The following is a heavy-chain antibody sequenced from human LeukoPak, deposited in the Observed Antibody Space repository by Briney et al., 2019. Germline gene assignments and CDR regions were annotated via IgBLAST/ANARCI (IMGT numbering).Heavy chain of an antibody. D-gene: IGHD2-15*01. J-gene: IGHJ6*02. Sequence: SETLSLTCTVSGGSISSSSYYWGWIRQPPGKGLEWIGSIYYSGSTYYNPSLKSRVTISVDTSKNQFSLKLSSVTAADTAVYYCARHGVVVVAATGAYYYYGMDVWGQGTTVTVSS. CDR2: IYYSGST. V-gene: IGHV4-39*01. CDR1: GGSISSSSYY. CDR3: ARHGVVVVAATGAYYYYGMDV.